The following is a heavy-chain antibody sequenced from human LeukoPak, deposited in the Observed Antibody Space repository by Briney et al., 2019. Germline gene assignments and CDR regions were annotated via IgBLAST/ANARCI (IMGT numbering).Heavy chain of an antibody. Sequence: SETLSLTCTVPGGSISSYYWSWIRQPPGKGLEWIGYIYYSGSTHYNPSLKSRVTISVDTSKNQFSLKLNSVTAADTAVYYCARYDPGAFDYWGQGTLVTVSS. CDR2: IYYSGST. CDR1: GGSISSYY. D-gene: IGHD3-16*01. CDR3: ARYDPGAFDY. J-gene: IGHJ4*02. V-gene: IGHV4-59*08.